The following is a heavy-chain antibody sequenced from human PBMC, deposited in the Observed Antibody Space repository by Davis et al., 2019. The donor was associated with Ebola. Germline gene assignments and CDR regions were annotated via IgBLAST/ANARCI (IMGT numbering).Heavy chain of an antibody. CDR1: GLTFSRYW. D-gene: IGHD4-11*01. Sequence: PGGSLRLSCAASGLTFSRYWMSWVRQAPGKGLEWVANIKQDGSEKDYVDSVKGRFTISRDNAKNSLYLQMNSLRAEDTAIYYCLPHSELDYWGQGTLVTVSS. V-gene: IGHV3-7*03. CDR3: LPHSELDY. CDR2: IKQDGSEK. J-gene: IGHJ4*02.